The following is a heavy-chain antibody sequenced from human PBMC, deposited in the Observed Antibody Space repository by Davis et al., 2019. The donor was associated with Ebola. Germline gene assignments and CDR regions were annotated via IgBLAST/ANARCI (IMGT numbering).Heavy chain of an antibody. V-gene: IGHV3-7*01. Sequence: PGGSLRLSCAASGFTFSDYWMTWVRQAPGKGLEWVANIKQDGSEKYYVDSVKGRFTISRDNAKNSLYLQMNSLRAEDTAVYYCAREGSSWFYYYYYMDVWGKGTTVTVSS. J-gene: IGHJ6*03. D-gene: IGHD6-13*01. CDR3: AREGSSWFYYYYYMDV. CDR2: IKQDGSEK. CDR1: GFTFSDYW.